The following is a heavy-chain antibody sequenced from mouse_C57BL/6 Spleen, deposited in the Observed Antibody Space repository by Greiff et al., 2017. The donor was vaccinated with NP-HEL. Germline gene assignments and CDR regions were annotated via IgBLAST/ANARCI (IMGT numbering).Heavy chain of an antibody. J-gene: IGHJ3*01. CDR3: AYYSNSAWFAY. Sequence: VQLQQPGAELVKPGASVKVSCKASGYTFTSYWMHWVKQRPGQGLEWIGRFHPSDSDTNYNQKFKGKATLTVDKSSSTAYMQLSSLTSEDSAVYYCAYYSNSAWFAYWGQGTLVTVSA. D-gene: IGHD2-5*01. V-gene: IGHV1-74*01. CDR1: GYTFTSYW. CDR2: FHPSDSDT.